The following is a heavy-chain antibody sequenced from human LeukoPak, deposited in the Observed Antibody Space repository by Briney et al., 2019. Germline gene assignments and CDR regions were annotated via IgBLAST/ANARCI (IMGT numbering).Heavy chain of an antibody. CDR3: ARGTSYGPDY. V-gene: IGHV3-33*01. D-gene: IGHD3-10*01. J-gene: IGHJ4*02. CDR1: GFTFSSYG. Sequence: GGSLRLSCAASGFTFSSYGMHWVRQAPGKGLEWVAVIWYDKNKKYYTDSVKGRFTISRDNFKNTLYLQMNSLRAEDTAVYYCARGTSYGPDYWGQGTLVTVSS. CDR2: IWYDKNKK.